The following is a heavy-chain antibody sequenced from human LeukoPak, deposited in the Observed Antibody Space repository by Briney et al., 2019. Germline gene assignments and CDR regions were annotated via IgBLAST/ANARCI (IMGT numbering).Heavy chain of an antibody. V-gene: IGHV3-73*01. D-gene: IGHD3-22*01. CDR3: TRLSDDSRGYYFNYVFDY. CDR2: IKSIGNSYAT. Sequence: GGSLRLSCAASGFTFSGCAMHWVRQASGKGLEWVGRIKSIGNSYATKYAASVKGRFTISRDVSKSTTYLQMNSLNTEDTAVYYCTRLSDDSRGYYFNYVFDYWGRGTLVTVSS. CDR1: GFTFSGCA. J-gene: IGHJ4*02.